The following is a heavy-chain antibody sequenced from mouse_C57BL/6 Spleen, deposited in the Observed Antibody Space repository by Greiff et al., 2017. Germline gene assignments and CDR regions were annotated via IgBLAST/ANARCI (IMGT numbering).Heavy chain of an antibody. J-gene: IGHJ3*01. CDR2: IWSGGST. V-gene: IGHV2-2*01. CDR1: GFSLTSYG. Sequence: VQLQQSGPGLVQPSQSLSITCTVSGFSLTSYGVHWVRQSPGKGLEWLGVIWSGGSTDYNAAFISRLSISKDNSKSQVFFKMNSLQADDTAIYYCATDSSGYGRFAYWGQGTLVTVSA. CDR3: ATDSSGYGRFAY. D-gene: IGHD3-2*02.